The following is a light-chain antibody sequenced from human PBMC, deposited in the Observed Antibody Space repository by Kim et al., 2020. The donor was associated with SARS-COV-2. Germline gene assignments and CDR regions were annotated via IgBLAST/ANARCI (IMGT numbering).Light chain of an antibody. CDR3: SSYIRGSTNYV. CDR1: SSDVGGYKY. V-gene: IGLV2-14*01. CDR2: EVS. Sequence: SITVSCTGTSSDVGGYKYVSWYQQHPGKAPKLVIYEVSNRPSGVSNRFSGSKSGNTASLTISGLQAEDEADYYCSSYIRGSTNYVFGTGTQLTVL. J-gene: IGLJ1*01.